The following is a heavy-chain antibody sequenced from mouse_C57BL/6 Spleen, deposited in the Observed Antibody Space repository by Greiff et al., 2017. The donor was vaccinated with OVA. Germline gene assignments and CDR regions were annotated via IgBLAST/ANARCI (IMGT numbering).Heavy chain of an antibody. CDR2: IDPSDSYT. CDR1: GYTFTSYW. D-gene: IGHD2-1*01. Sequence: QVQLQQPGAELVKPGASVKLSCKASGYTFTSYWMQWVKQRPGQGLEWIGEIDPSDSYTNYNQKFKGKATLTVDTSSSTAYMQLSSLTSEDSAVYYCARSEEEYGNYFDYWGQGTTLTVSS. V-gene: IGHV1-50*01. CDR3: ARSEEEYGNYFDY. J-gene: IGHJ2*01.